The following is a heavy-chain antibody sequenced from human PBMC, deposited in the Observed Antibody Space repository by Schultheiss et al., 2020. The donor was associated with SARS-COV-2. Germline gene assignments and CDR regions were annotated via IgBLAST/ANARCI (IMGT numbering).Heavy chain of an antibody. CDR3: TRVWYSSSPFDP. V-gene: IGHV4-39*01. CDR2: IYYSRST. J-gene: IGHJ5*02. D-gene: IGHD6-13*01. CDR1: GGSISSSSYY. Sequence: SETLSLTCTVSGGSISSSSYYWGWIRQPPGKGLGWIGSIYYSRSTYYNPSLKSRVTISVDTAKNQFSLKLSSVTAADTAMYYCTRVWYSSSPFDPWGQGNLVTVSS.